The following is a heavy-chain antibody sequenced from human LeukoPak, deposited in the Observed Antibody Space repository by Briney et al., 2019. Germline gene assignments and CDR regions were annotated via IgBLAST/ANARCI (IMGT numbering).Heavy chain of an antibody. J-gene: IGHJ5*01. D-gene: IGHD1-26*01. CDR1: GFTFSSYW. V-gene: IGHV3-66*01. Sequence: PGGSLRLSCAASGFTFSSYWMSWVRQAPGKGVEWVSVIYSGGSTYYADSVKGRFTNSRDNSKNTLYLQMNSLRAEDTAVYYCARRGSWGFDPWGQGTLVTVSS. CDR3: ARRGSWGFDP. CDR2: IYSGGST.